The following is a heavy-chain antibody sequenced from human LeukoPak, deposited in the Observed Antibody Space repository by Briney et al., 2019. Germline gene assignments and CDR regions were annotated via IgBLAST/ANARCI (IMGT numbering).Heavy chain of an antibody. CDR3: AKDRVAVADTARYNWFDP. V-gene: IGHV3-23*01. CDR1: GFTFNNYD. J-gene: IGHJ5*02. Sequence: GASLRLACAASGFTFNNYDMNWDRQAPGKGLEWVSAISGSGGTTYYADSVKGRFTISRDNSKNTLYLQMNSLRVEDTAVYYCAKDRVAVADTARYNWFDPWGQGTLVTVSS. CDR2: ISGSGGTT. D-gene: IGHD6-19*01.